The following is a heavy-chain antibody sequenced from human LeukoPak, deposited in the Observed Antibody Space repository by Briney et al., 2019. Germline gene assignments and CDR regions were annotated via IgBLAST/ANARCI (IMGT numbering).Heavy chain of an antibody. D-gene: IGHD3-10*01. V-gene: IGHV4-4*07. CDR3: ARDQVTFGEASDY. CDR2: IYTSGST. Sequence: SETLSLICTVSGGPISSYYWLWMPQSAGKGLVCIERIYTSGSTNYIPSLKSRVTMSVDTSKNQFSLKLSSVTAADTAVYYCARDQVTFGEASDYWGQGTLVTVSS. J-gene: IGHJ4*02. CDR1: GGPISSYY.